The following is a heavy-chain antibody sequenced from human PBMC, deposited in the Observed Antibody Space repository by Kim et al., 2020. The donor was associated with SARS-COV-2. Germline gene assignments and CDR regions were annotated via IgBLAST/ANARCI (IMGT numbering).Heavy chain of an antibody. CDR3: ARDPGSYHHFDY. J-gene: IGHJ4*02. V-gene: IGHV3-30*01. D-gene: IGHD1-26*01. Sequence: YYAASVKGRFTISRDNSKNTLYLQMNSLRAEDTAVYYCARDPGSYHHFDYWGQGTLVTVSS.